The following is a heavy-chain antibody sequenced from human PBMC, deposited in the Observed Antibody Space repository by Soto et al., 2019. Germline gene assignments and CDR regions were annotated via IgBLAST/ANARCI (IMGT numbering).Heavy chain of an antibody. CDR2: IYWDDDK. V-gene: IGHV2-5*02. J-gene: IGHJ4*02. CDR1: GFSLSSSGVG. Sequence: QITLKESGPTLVKPTQTLTLTCTFSGFSLSSSGVGVGWIRQPPGKALEWLALIYWDDDKRYSPSLKSRLTITKDTAQNHVVLTMTNMDPVDTATYYCAHRLAATGLFDNGGQGTLVTVSS. CDR3: AHRLAATGLFDN. D-gene: IGHD6-13*01.